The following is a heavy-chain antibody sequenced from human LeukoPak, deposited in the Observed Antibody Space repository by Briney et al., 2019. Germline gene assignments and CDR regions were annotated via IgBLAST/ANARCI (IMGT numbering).Heavy chain of an antibody. J-gene: IGHJ3*02. D-gene: IGHD1-26*01. CDR2: IYHGGST. Sequence: PSETLSLTCAVSGYSISSGYYWGWIRPPPGKGLEWIGSIYHGGSTYYNPSLKSRVTISVDTPKNQFSLKLSSVTAADTAVYYCARGSSGSYRWFYAFDIWGQGTMVTVSS. V-gene: IGHV4-38-2*01. CDR1: GYSISSGYY. CDR3: ARGSSGSYRWFYAFDI.